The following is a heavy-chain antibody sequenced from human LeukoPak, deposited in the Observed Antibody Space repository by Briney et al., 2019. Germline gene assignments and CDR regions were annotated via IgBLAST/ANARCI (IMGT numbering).Heavy chain of an antibody. J-gene: IGHJ5*02. CDR3: ARVPARLGWFDP. Sequence: PGGSLRLSCAASGFTVSSNYMSWVRQAPGKGLEWVSVIYSGGSTYYADSVKGRCTISRDNSKNTLYLQMNSLRAEDTAVYYCARVPARLGWFDPWGQGTRVTVSS. V-gene: IGHV3-53*01. D-gene: IGHD6-6*01. CDR2: IYSGGST. CDR1: GFTVSSNY.